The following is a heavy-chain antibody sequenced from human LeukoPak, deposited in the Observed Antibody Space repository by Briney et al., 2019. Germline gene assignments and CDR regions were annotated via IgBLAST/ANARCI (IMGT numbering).Heavy chain of an antibody. Sequence: SETLSLTCTVSGGSISSYYWSWIRQPPGKGLEWIGYIYYSGSTNYNPSLKSRVTISVDTSKSQFSLKLSSVTAADTAVYYCARPYDSSGYYYPFDYWGQGTLVTVSS. J-gene: IGHJ4*02. CDR1: GGSISSYY. CDR3: ARPYDSSGYYYPFDY. CDR2: IYYSGST. V-gene: IGHV4-59*01. D-gene: IGHD3-22*01.